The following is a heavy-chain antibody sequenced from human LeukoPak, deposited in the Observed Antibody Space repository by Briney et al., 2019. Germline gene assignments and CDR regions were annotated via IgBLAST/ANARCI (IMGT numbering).Heavy chain of an antibody. CDR1: GGTFSSYA. V-gene: IGHV1-69*13. Sequence: SVKVSCKASGGTFSSYAISWVRQAPGQGLEWMGGIIPIFGTANYAQKFQGRVTITADESTSTAYMELSSLRSEDTAMYYCARILEKVGWIYDAFDIWGQGTMVTVSS. CDR2: IIPIFGTA. CDR3: ARILEKVGWIYDAFDI. J-gene: IGHJ3*02. D-gene: IGHD6-19*01.